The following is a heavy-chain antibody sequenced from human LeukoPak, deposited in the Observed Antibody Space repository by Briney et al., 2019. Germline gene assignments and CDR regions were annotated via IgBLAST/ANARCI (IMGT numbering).Heavy chain of an antibody. J-gene: IGHJ6*02. CDR2: ISRSGTTI. Sequence: PGGSLRLSCVASGFTFSSYEMNWVRQAPGKGREWVSYISRSGTTIHYADSVKGRFSISRDNGKNSLFLQMNSLRAEDTAVYYCARDLHGIDVWGQGTTVTVSS. CDR1: GFTFSSYE. V-gene: IGHV3-48*03. CDR3: ARDLHGIDV.